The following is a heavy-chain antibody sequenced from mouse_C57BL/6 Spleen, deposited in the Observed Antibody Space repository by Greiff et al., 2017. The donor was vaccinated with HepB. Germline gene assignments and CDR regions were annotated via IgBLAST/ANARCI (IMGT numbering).Heavy chain of an antibody. CDR3: ARDQGDDGYYPY. Sequence: DVMLVESGGGLVKPGGSLKLSCAASGFTFSSYAMSWVRQTPEKRLEWVATISDGGSYTYYPDNVKGRFTISRDNAKNNLYLQMSHLKSEDTAMYYCARDQGDDGYYPYWGQGTLVTVSA. D-gene: IGHD2-3*01. CDR1: GFTFSSYA. CDR2: ISDGGSYT. V-gene: IGHV5-4*01. J-gene: IGHJ3*01.